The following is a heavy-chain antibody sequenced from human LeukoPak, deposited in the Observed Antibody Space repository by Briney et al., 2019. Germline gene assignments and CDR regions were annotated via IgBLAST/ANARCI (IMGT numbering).Heavy chain of an antibody. CDR2: SYTGNST. J-gene: IGHJ4*02. V-gene: IGHV3-53*01. CDR1: GVTVSSNY. D-gene: IGHD3-22*01. Sequence: GGSLTLSCVASGVTVSSNYMSWVRQAPGKGLERVAVSYTGNSTYYADSVKGRFTNSRDTPKNTPYLQINSLRAEDTAMYYCATYSSGAEYFDYWGQGTLVTVSS. CDR3: ATYSSGAEYFDY.